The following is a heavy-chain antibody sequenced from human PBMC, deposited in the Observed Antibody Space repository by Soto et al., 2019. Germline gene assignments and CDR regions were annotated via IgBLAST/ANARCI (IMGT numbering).Heavy chain of an antibody. CDR3: ARDNYGDTYYFDY. CDR1: GGSISSGAYY. Sequence: QVQLQESGPGLVKPSQTLSLTCTVSGGSISSGAYYWSWVRQPPGKGLEWIGYIYYSGSTYYNPSLNSRVTKSVDTSKNQFSPKLSSVTATDTAVYYCARDNYGDTYYFDYWGQGTLVTVSS. V-gene: IGHV4-30-4*01. D-gene: IGHD4-17*01. J-gene: IGHJ4*02. CDR2: IYYSGST.